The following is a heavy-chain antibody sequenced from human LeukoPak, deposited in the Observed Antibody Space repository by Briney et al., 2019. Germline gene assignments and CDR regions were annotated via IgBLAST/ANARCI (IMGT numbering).Heavy chain of an antibody. CDR2: IIPIFGTA. J-gene: IGHJ4*02. Sequence: ASVKVSCKASGYTFTSYAISWVRQAPGQGLEWMGGIIPIFGTANYAQKFQGRVTITADKSTSTAYMELSSLRSEDTAVYYCARELSSNVDTAMDRSYYFDYWGQGTLVTVSS. D-gene: IGHD5-18*01. CDR3: ARELSSNVDTAMDRSYYFDY. CDR1: GYTFTSYA. V-gene: IGHV1-69*06.